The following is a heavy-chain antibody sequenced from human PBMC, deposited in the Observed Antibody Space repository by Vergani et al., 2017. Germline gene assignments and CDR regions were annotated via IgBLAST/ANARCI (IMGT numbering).Heavy chain of an antibody. CDR1: GDSISSGVYY. CDR3: ARMGGYDEGDAFRIGYFDS. D-gene: IGHD3-22*01. J-gene: IGHJ4*02. V-gene: IGHV4-31*03. Sequence: QAQLQESGPGLVKPSETLSLTCSVSGDSISSGVYYWNWIRQHPGKGLEWIGYIYSTGRTHHNPSLRRRINMSVDTSKNQFSLKLNSVTAAHTAMYYCARMGGYDEGDAFRIGYFDSWGPGIMVTVSS. CDR2: IYSTGRT.